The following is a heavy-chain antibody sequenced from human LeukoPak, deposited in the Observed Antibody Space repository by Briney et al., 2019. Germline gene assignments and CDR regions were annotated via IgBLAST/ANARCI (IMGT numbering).Heavy chain of an antibody. D-gene: IGHD2-15*01. J-gene: IGHJ1*01. CDR1: GFTFRSYG. V-gene: IGHV3-33*06. Sequence: SGRSLRLSCVASGFTFRSYGMHWVRQAPGKGLEWVAVIWFDGSNEYYADSVKGRFTISRDNSKNTLYLQMNSLRAEDTAVYYCAKDLILGCSGGSCYSEYFQHWGQGTLVTVSS. CDR3: AKDLILGCSGGSCYSEYFQH. CDR2: IWFDGSNE.